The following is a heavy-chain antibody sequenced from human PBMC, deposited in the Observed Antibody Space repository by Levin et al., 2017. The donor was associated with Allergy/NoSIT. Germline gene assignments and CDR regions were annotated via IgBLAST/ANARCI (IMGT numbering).Heavy chain of an antibody. J-gene: IGHJ4*02. V-gene: IGHV3-21*01. CDR2: ISRISYI. CDR3: ARARSYDFDY. Sequence: GESLKISCVDSGFTFSSNSMYWVRQAPGKGLEWVASISRISYILYADSVKGRFTISRDNAKSSLYLQMNSLRAEDTAMYYCARARSYDFDYWGQGTLVTVSS. D-gene: IGHD3-10*01. CDR1: GFTFSSNS.